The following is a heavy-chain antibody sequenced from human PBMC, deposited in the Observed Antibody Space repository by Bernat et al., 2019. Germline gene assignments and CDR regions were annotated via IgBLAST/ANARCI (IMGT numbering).Heavy chain of an antibody. J-gene: IGHJ6*02. CDR3: ERGGMIVVVPYYYYYGMDV. D-gene: IGHD3-22*01. V-gene: IGHV3-74*01. Sequence: EVQLVESGGGFVQPGGSLRLSCAASGFTFSSYWMHWVRQAPGKGLVWVSRINSDGSSTSYADCVKGRFTISRDNAKNSLYLQMNSLRAEDTAVYYCERGGMIVVVPYYYYYGMDVWGQGTTVTVSS. CDR2: INSDGSST. CDR1: GFTFSSYW.